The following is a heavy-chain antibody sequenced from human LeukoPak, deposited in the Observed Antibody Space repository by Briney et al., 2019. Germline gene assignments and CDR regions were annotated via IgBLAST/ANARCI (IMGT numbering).Heavy chain of an antibody. V-gene: IGHV3-30*02. D-gene: IGHD3-10*01. CDR2: MRYGESDT. Sequence: PGGSLRLSCAASGFSFSSYGMHWVRQDPGKGLEWVAFMRYGESDTYYKDSVKGRFTVSRDNSKNTLYLQMNSLRAEDTAVYYCAKDVNVGGDYFDYWGQGTLVTVSS. J-gene: IGHJ4*02. CDR1: GFSFSSYG. CDR3: AKDVNVGGDYFDY.